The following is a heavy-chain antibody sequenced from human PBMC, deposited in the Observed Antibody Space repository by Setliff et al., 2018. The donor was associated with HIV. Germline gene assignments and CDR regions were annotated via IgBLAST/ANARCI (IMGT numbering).Heavy chain of an antibody. D-gene: IGHD6-13*01. Sequence: ASVKVSCKASGYTFTRYAIHWLRQAPGQSLEWMGWINADNGDTKYSQKFQGRLTITRDTSANTVYMELSSLRSEDTAVFYCARDRDSLLIGYTPNNWFDPWGQGTLVTVSS. J-gene: IGHJ5*02. CDR3: ARDRDSLLIGYTPNNWFDP. V-gene: IGHV1-3*01. CDR2: INADNGDT. CDR1: GYTFTRYA.